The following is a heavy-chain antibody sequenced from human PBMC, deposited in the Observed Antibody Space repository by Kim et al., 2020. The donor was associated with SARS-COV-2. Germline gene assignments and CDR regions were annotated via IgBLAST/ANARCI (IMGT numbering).Heavy chain of an antibody. Sequence: SETLSLTCTVSGGSISSYYWSWIRQPPGKGLEWIGYIYYSGSTNYNPSLKSRVTISVDTSKNQFSLKLSSVTAADTAVYYCARVLGVDTAMVTPKYYYYMDVWGKGTTVTVSS. J-gene: IGHJ6*03. V-gene: IGHV4-59*01. CDR1: GGSISSYY. CDR2: IYYSGST. D-gene: IGHD5-18*01. CDR3: ARVLGVDTAMVTPKYYYYMDV.